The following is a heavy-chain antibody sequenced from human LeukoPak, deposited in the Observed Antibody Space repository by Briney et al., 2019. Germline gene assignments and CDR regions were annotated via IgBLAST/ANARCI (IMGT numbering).Heavy chain of an antibody. CDR3: AVFGVVTKGAFDI. CDR1: GFTFSSYA. D-gene: IGHD3-3*01. V-gene: IGHV3-23*01. Sequence: GGSLRLSCAASGFTFSSYAMSWVRQAPGKGLEWVSAISGSGGSTYYADSVKGRFTISRDNSKNTLYLQMNSLRAEDTAVYYCAVFGVVTKGAFDIWGQGTMVTVSS. J-gene: IGHJ3*02. CDR2: ISGSGGST.